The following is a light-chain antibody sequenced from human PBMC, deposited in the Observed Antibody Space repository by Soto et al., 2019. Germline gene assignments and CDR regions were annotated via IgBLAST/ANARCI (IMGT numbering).Light chain of an antibody. V-gene: IGKV3-20*01. J-gene: IGKJ5*01. CDR2: GAS. CDR1: QTIRSTY. CDR3: QQYGSSLIT. Sequence: IVLGQSADLPALCPREKKTLSWRASQTIRSTYFAWYQQKPGQAPRLLIYGASSRATGIPVRFSGTGSGTDFALTISRLEPEDSAVYYCQQYGSSLITFGRGTRLEIK.